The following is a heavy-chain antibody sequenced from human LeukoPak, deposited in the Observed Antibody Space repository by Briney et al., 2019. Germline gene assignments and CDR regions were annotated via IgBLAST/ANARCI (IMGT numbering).Heavy chain of an antibody. CDR2: ISGSGGST. CDR3: AKVGSMQIYYYGMDV. D-gene: IGHD2-2*01. CDR1: GFTFSSYA. V-gene: IGHV3-23*01. Sequence: GGSLRLSCAASGFTFSSYATSWVRQAPGKGLEWVSAISGSGGSTYYADSVKGRFTISRDNSKNTLYLQMNSLRAEDTAVYYCAKVGSMQIYYYGMDVWGQGTTVTVSS. J-gene: IGHJ6*02.